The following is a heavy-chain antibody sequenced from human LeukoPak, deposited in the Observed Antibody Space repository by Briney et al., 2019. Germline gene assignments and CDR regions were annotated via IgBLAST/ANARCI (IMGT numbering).Heavy chain of an antibody. CDR1: GFTFISYG. J-gene: IGHJ4*02. V-gene: IGHV3-23*01. CDR2: TRGTGDTT. Sequence: GGSLRLSCAASGFTFISYGMSWVRQAPGKGLEWVSTTRGTGDTTYYADSVKGRFTISRDNSKNTLYLQMNSVRVEDTAVYYCAKGTYGSGTYGAHDYWGQGTLVTVSS. D-gene: IGHD3-10*01. CDR3: AKGTYGSGTYGAHDY.